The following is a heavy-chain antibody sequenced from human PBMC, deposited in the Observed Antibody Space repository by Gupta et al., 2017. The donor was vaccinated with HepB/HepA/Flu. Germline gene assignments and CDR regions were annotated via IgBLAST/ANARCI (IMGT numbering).Heavy chain of an antibody. V-gene: IGHV4-59*01. J-gene: IGHJ4*02. CDR3: ARGYYDTSGYSNPFDY. CDR2: IYYSGST. Sequence: QVQLQESGPGLVKPSETLSLTCTVSGGSISNYYRSWIRQSPGKGLEWIGYIYYSGSTNYNPSLKSRVTILVDTSKNQFSLKLTSVTAADTAVYYCARGYYDTSGYSNPFDYWGQGILVTVSS. CDR1: GGSISNYY. D-gene: IGHD3-22*01.